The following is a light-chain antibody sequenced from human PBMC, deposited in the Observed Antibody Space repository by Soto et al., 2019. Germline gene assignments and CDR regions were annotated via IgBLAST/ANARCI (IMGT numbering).Light chain of an antibody. J-gene: IGKJ2*01. CDR3: QQFGSSIPHT. Sequence: EVVMTQSPGTLSLSPGERATISCRASQVIGSRYLAWYHQNSGQAPRLLIYGASSRATGIPDRFSGSGSGTDFTLTISRLEPEDFGVYYCQQFGSSIPHTFGQGTKREIK. V-gene: IGKV3-20*01. CDR1: QVIGSRY. CDR2: GAS.